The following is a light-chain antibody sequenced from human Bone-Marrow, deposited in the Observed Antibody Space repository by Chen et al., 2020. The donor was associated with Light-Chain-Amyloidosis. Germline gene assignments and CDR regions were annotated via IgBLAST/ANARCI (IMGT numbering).Light chain of an antibody. CDR1: SGIITTNY. Sequence: NFMLTQPHSVSESPGKTVIISCTRSSGIITTNYVQWYQPRPGSSPTTVIYEDDQRPSGVPERFSGSIERSSNSASLTSSGLKTEDEADYYCQSYQGSSQGVFGGGTKLTVL. CDR2: EDD. J-gene: IGLJ3*02. V-gene: IGLV6-57*01. CDR3: QSYQGSSQGV.